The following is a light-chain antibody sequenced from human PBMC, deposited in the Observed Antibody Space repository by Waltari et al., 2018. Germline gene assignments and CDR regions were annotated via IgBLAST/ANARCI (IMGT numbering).Light chain of an antibody. V-gene: IGKV3-15*01. CDR2: GAS. Sequence: LTQSTASQSVYTVDTVILSCRASQSVRTNLGWYQQTSGQAPRTLIYGASTRASGVPSRFSGSGSETDFTLIISSLQSEDAAVYFCQQYYVWPPITFGGGTKLEI. J-gene: IGKJ4*01. CDR3: QQYYVWPPIT. CDR1: QSVRTN.